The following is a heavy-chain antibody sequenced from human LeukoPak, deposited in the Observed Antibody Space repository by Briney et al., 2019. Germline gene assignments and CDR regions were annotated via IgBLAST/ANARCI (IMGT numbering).Heavy chain of an antibody. CDR3: AKRFYDRGGHFDY. CDR2: INSDGSST. CDR1: GFTFSSYW. Sequence: GGSLRLSCAASGFTFSSYWMHWVRQAPGKGLVWVSRINSDGSSTSYADSVKGRFTISRDNSKSTLYLQMNSLRAEDTAVYYCAKRFYDRGGHFDYWGQGTLVTVSS. D-gene: IGHD3-22*01. V-gene: IGHV3-74*01. J-gene: IGHJ4*02.